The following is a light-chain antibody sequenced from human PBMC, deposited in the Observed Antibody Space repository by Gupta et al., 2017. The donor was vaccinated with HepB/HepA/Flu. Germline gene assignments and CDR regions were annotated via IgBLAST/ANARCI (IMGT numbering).Light chain of an antibody. CDR3: QQNYSSPLFT. CDR1: QTISSY. Sequence: IEITASASSLYASVGDRVTITCRASQTISSYLNWYQQKRGKAPKRLMYAASSWQREVASRLSGSGCGTDVTLTINNRQQEECAAYYCQQNYSSPLFTFGQGTKLEIK. J-gene: IGKJ2*01. V-gene: IGKV1-39*01. CDR2: AAS.